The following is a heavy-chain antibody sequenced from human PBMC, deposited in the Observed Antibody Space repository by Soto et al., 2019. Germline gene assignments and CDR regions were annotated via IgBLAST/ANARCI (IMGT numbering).Heavy chain of an antibody. D-gene: IGHD4-17*01. CDR3: ARSSLYGDYYYYYGMDV. CDR1: GGTFSSYA. J-gene: IGHJ6*02. Sequence: ASVKVSCKASGGTFSSYAISWVRQAPGQGLEWMGGIIPIFGTANYAQKFQGRVTITADESTSTAYMELSSLRSEDTAVYYCARSSLYGDYYYYYGMDVWGQGTTVTVSS. V-gene: IGHV1-69*13. CDR2: IIPIFGTA.